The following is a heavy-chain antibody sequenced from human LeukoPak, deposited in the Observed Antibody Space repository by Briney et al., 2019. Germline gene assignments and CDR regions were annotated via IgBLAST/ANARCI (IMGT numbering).Heavy chain of an antibody. V-gene: IGHV3-23*01. CDR2: ISGSGGST. Sequence: GGSLRLSCAASGFTFSSYAMSWVRQAPGKGLEWVSAISGSGGSTYYADSVKGRFTISRDNSKNTLYLQMNSLRAEDTAVYYCARGGHWAKDYYYGMDVWGQGTTVTVSS. J-gene: IGHJ6*02. CDR1: GFTFSSYA. D-gene: IGHD3-16*01. CDR3: ARGGHWAKDYYYGMDV.